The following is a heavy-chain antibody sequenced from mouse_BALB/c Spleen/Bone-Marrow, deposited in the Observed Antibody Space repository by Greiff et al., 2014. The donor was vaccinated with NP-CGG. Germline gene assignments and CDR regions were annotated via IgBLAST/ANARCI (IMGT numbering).Heavy chain of an antibody. CDR2: IRNKPNGYTT. J-gene: IGHJ2*01. CDR3: ARDYSGYFDF. CDR1: GFTFTDYF. Sequence: EVQVVESGGGLVQPGGSLRLSCTTSGFTFTDYFMTWVRQPPGKELEWLGFIRNKPNGYTTEYNPSVKGRFTISRDNSQGILYLQMNTLRAEDSAIYYCARDYSGYFDFWGQGTTLTVSS. D-gene: IGHD5-1*01. V-gene: IGHV7-3*02.